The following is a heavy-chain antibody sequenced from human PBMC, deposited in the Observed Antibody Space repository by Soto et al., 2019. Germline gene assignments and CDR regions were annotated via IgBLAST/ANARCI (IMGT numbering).Heavy chain of an antibody. J-gene: IGHJ3*02. CDR3: ARGLGPGRNAFDM. CDR1: GFTFSSYS. CDR2: ISSGGNNI. Sequence: PGGSLRLSCAASGFTFSSYSMNWVRQAPGKGFDWISYISSGGNNIYYAGSVKGRFTISRNNAESSLYLQMNSLRDDDTAVYYCARGLGPGRNAFDMWGQGTMVTVSS. V-gene: IGHV3-48*02.